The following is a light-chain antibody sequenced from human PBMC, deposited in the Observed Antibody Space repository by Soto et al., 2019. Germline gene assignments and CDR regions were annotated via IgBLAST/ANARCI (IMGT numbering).Light chain of an antibody. CDR3: QHRGNWPRT. Sequence: EIVLTQSPATLSLSPGERATLSRRASQSVTTYLSWYQQKPGQAPRLLIYDASNRATDIPARFSGSGSGTDFTLTITSLEPEDFAVYYCQHRGNWPRTFGQGTKLEIK. J-gene: IGKJ2*01. CDR1: QSVTTY. CDR2: DAS. V-gene: IGKV3-11*01.